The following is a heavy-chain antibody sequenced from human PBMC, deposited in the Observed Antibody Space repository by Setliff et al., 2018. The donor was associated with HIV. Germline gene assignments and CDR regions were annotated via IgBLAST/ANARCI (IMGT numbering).Heavy chain of an antibody. V-gene: IGHV4-39*07. J-gene: IGHJ3*01. CDR3: ARAPNRIGNMVRGVSRALDV. D-gene: IGHD3-10*01. CDR2: IYYSGHT. Sequence: SETLSLTCTVSGGSISISSYYWGWIRQPPGKGLEWIGSIYYSGHTYYNPSLKSRVTLSVDTSKNQFSLKINSVTAADTAVYYCARAPNRIGNMVRGVSRALDVWGQGTLVTVSS. CDR1: GGSISISSYY.